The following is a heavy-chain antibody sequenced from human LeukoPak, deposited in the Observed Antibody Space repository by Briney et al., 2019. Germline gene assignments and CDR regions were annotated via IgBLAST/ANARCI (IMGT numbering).Heavy chain of an antibody. V-gene: IGHV3-66*01. D-gene: IGHD3-10*01. CDR1: GFTVSSNY. CDR3: AREAGTSYYFDY. CDR2: IFSDGTT. J-gene: IGHJ4*02. Sequence: GGSLRLSCAASGFTVSSNYMXWVRXAPGKXLEWVSVIFSDGTTYYADSVKGRFTISRDNSKNTLYLQMNSLRAENTAVYYCAREAGTSYYFDYWGQGTLVTDSS.